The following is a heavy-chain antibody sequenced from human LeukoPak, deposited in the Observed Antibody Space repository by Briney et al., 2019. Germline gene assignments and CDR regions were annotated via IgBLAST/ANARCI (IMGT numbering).Heavy chain of an antibody. Sequence: PGGSLRLPCAASGFTVSSSCMYWVRQAPGKGLEWVSFFYRGETTYYAESVRGRFTISRDISKNTLYLLMNGLIPEDTAVYYCAREVVSIPSYFESWGQGTRVTVSS. CDR1: GFTVSSSC. J-gene: IGHJ4*02. V-gene: IGHV3-53*01. CDR3: AREVVSIPSYFES. D-gene: IGHD2-15*01. CDR2: FYRGETT.